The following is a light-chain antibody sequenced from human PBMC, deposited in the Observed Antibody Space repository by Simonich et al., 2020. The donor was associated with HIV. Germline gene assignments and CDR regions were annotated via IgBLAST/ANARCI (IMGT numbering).Light chain of an antibody. CDR3: QQYNNWWT. CDR2: AAS. J-gene: IGKJ1*01. CDR1: QGFNNS. V-gene: IGKV1-NL1*01. Sequence: DIQMTQSPSSLSASVGDKVNITCRSSQGFNNSLACYRQKPWKSPKLLLYAASRLEMGVPSRFSGSGSGTDYTLTISSLQSKDFAVYYCQQYNNWWTFGQGTKVEIK.